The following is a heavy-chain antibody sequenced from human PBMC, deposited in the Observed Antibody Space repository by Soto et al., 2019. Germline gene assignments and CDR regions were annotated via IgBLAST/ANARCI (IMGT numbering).Heavy chain of an antibody. J-gene: IGHJ4*02. D-gene: IGHD1-1*01. CDR3: ARLNRGYSWNNRFLDS. V-gene: IGHV4-39*01. Sequence: SETLSLTCTVTGDSISSSSYYWGWIRQPPGRGLEWIGSIYYSGSTYYNPSLKSRVTISVDTSKNQFSLKLSSVTAADTAVFYCARLNRGYSWNNRFLDSWDQGTLVTVSS. CDR1: GDSISSSSYY. CDR2: IYYSGST.